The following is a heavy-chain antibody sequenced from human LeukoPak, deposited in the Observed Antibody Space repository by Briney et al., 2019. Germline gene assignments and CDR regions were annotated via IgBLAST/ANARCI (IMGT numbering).Heavy chain of an antibody. V-gene: IGHV5-51*01. CDR1: GYSFTTYW. CDR3: ARRGIAVAGTPAEYFQH. D-gene: IGHD6-19*01. J-gene: IGHJ1*01. Sequence: GESLKISCRVSGYSFTTYWIGWVRQMPGKGLEWMGIIYPGDSDTRYNPSFQGQVTISADKSISTAYLQWSSLKASDTAMYYCARRGIAVAGTPAEYFQHWGQGTLVTVSS. CDR2: IYPGDSDT.